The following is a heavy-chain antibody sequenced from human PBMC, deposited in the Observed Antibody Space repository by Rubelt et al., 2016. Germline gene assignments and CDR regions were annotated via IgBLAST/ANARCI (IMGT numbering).Heavy chain of an antibody. J-gene: IGHJ5*02. Sequence: GGSCSGYYWSWIRQPPGKGLEWIGEINHSGSTNYNPSLKSRVTISVDTSKNQFSLKLSSVTAADTAVYYCARDPVGFDPWGQGTLVTVSS. CDR2: INHSGST. V-gene: IGHV4-34*01. CDR1: GGSCSGYY. CDR3: ARDPVGFDP.